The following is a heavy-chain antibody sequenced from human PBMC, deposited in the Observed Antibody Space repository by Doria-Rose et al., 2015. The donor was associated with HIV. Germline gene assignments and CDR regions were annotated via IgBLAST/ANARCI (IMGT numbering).Heavy chain of an antibody. J-gene: IGHJ4*02. Sequence: MHWVRQATGKGLEWVSAIGTGGDTYYPGSVKGRFTIPRENARNSLYLQMNSLRAGDTAVYYCARAFDNWNYDYWGQGTLVTVSS. D-gene: IGHD1-20*01. V-gene: IGHV3-13*01. CDR2: IGTGGDT. CDR3: ARAFDNWNYDY.